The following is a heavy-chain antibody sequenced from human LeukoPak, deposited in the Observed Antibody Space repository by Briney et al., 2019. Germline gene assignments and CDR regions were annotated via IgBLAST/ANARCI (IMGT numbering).Heavy chain of an antibody. CDR3: ARTVLGATGYFDY. D-gene: IGHD1-26*01. CDR2: INTKTGNP. CDR1: GYSFTNYG. Sequence: ASVNVSCKTSGYSFTNYGMNWVRQAPGQGLEWMGWINTKTGNPTYAQTFTGRFVFSLDTSVSTAYLQISSLKAEDTAIYYCARTVLGATGYFDYWGQGTLITVSS. J-gene: IGHJ4*02. V-gene: IGHV7-4-1*02.